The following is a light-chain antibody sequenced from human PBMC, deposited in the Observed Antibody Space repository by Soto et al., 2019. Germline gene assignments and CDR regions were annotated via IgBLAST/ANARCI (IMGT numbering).Light chain of an antibody. CDR2: RDS. CDR3: AAWDDSLRGWV. Sequence: QSVLTQPPSVSAAPGQKVTISCSGSSANIGNDYVSWYQHVPGTAPKLLIYRDSQRPSGVPDRFSGSKSGTSASLAISGLRSEDEADYYCAAWDDSLRGWVFGGGTKVTVL. V-gene: IGLV1-47*01. J-gene: IGLJ3*02. CDR1: SANIGNDY.